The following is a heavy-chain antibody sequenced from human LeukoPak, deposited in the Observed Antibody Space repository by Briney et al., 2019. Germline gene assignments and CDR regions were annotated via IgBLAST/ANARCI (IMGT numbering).Heavy chain of an antibody. J-gene: IGHJ4*02. CDR2: IYPGDSDT. Sequence: SGESLKISCKGSGYSFTSHWIGWVRQMPGKGLEWMGIIYPGDSDTRCSPSFQGQVTISADKSISTAYLQWSSLKASDTAMYYCARHKEGGYNGLDYWGQGTLVTVSS. CDR1: GYSFTSHW. D-gene: IGHD5-24*01. CDR3: ARHKEGGYNGLDY. V-gene: IGHV5-51*01.